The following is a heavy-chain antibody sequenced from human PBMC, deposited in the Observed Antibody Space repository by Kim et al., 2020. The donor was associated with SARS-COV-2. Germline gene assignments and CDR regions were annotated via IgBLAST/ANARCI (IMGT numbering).Heavy chain of an antibody. CDR1: GGSFSGYY. CDR2: INHSGST. D-gene: IGHD1-1*01. Sequence: SETLSLTCAVYGGSFSGYYWSWIRQPPGKGLEWIGEINHSGSTNYNPSLKSRVTISVDTSKNQFSLKLSSVTAADTAVYYCARRYGTFDYWGQGTLVTVS. J-gene: IGHJ4*02. CDR3: ARRYGTFDY. V-gene: IGHV4-34*01.